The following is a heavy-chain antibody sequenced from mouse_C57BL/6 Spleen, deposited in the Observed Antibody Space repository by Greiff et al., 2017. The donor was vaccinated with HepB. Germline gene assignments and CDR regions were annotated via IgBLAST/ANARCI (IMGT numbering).Heavy chain of an antibody. CDR1: GYTFTSYW. V-gene: IGHV1-69*01. Sequence: QVQLQQPGAELVMPGASVKLSCKASGYTFTSYWMHWVKQRPGQGLEWIGEIDPSDSYTNYNQKFKGKSTLTVDKSSSTAYMQLSSLTSEDSAVDYCARGGVYYGYDDVGDYWGQGTSVTVSS. CDR2: IDPSDSYT. D-gene: IGHD2-2*01. J-gene: IGHJ4*01. CDR3: ARGGVYYGYDDVGDY.